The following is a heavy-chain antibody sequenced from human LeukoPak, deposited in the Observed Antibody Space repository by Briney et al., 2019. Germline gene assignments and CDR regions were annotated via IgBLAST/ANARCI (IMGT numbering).Heavy chain of an antibody. D-gene: IGHD4-11*01. CDR1: GYTFTSYA. V-gene: IGHV1-18*01. Sequence: ASVKVSCKASGYTFTSYAMHWVRQAPGQRLEWMGWISAYNGNTNYAQKLQGRVTMTTDTSTSTAYMELRSLRSDDTAVYYCARGDSNWQVDYWGQGTLVTVSS. CDR2: ISAYNGNT. CDR3: ARGDSNWQVDY. J-gene: IGHJ4*02.